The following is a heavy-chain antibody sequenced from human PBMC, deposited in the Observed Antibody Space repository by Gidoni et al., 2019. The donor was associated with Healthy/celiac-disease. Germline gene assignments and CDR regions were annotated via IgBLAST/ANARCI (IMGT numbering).Heavy chain of an antibody. CDR3: ARAVTPEIRNYYYGMDV. J-gene: IGHJ6*02. D-gene: IGHD4-17*01. CDR1: GGTFSSYT. CDR2: IIPILGIA. V-gene: IGHV1-69*02. Sequence: QVQLVQSGAEVKKPGSSVKVSCKASGGTFSSYTISWVRQAPGQGLEWMGRIIPILGIANYAQKFQGRVTITADKSTSTAYMELSSLRSEDTAVYYCARAVTPEIRNYYYGMDVWGQGTTVTVSS.